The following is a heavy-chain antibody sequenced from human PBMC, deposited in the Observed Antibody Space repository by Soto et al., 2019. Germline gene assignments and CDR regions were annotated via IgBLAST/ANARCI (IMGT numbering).Heavy chain of an antibody. CDR3: ASLYCTNGVCYTEYFQH. D-gene: IGHD2-8*01. J-gene: IGHJ1*01. CDR2: ISSSSSYI. CDR1: GFTFSSYS. Sequence: GGSLRLSCAASGFTFSSYSMNWVRQAPGKGLEWVSSISSSSSYIYYADSVKGRFTISRDNAKNSLYLQMNSLRAEDTAVYYCASLYCTNGVCYTEYFQHWGQGTLVTVSS. V-gene: IGHV3-21*01.